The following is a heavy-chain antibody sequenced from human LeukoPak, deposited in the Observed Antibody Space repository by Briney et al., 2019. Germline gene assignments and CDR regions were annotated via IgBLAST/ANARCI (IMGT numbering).Heavy chain of an antibody. Sequence: GGSLRLSCAASGFTFSSYAMHWVRQAPGKGLEWVAVISYDGSNKYYADSVKGRFTISRDNSKNTLYLQMNSLRAEDTAVYYCAREAAWALFDYWGQGTLVTVSS. J-gene: IGHJ4*02. CDR2: ISYDGSNK. V-gene: IGHV3-30-3*01. CDR3: AREAAWALFDY. CDR1: GFTFSSYA. D-gene: IGHD2-15*01.